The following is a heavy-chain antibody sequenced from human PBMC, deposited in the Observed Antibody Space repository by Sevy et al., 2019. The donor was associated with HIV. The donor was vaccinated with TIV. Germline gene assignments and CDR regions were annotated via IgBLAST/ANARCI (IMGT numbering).Heavy chain of an antibody. Sequence: GGFLRLSCAGSGFTFSFYAMHWVRQAPGKGLEWVAVISYNGNNKKYADSVKGRFTISRDNSKNTVYLQMNSLRGEDTAAYYCAREGLVPTATPDRYYFYGMDIWGQGTTVTVSS. CDR2: ISYNGNNK. D-gene: IGHD2-2*01. J-gene: IGHJ6*02. CDR3: AREGLVPTATPDRYYFYGMDI. V-gene: IGHV3-30*04. CDR1: GFTFSFYA.